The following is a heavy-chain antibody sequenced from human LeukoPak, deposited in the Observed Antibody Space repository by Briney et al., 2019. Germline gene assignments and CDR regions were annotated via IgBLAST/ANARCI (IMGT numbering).Heavy chain of an antibody. CDR3: TRDTKDHGSGSYPYYYYYMDV. D-gene: IGHD3-10*01. Sequence: PGGSLRLSCAASGFTFISYSMNWVRQAPGKGLEWVSSISNSSPNIYYADSVKGRFTISRDDSKSIAYLQMNSLKTEDTAVYYCTRDTKDHGSGSYPYYYYYMDVWGKGTTVTISS. V-gene: IGHV3-21*03. CDR1: GFTFISYS. J-gene: IGHJ6*03. CDR2: ISNSSPNI.